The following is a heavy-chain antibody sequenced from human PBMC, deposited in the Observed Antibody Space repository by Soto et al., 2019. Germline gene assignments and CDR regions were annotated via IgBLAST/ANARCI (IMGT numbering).Heavy chain of an antibody. CDR1: GYTLTELS. Sequence: GSSVKVSCKVSGYTLTELSIPWVRQAPVKGLEWMGCFDPEDGETIYAQKFQGRVTMTEDTSTDTAYMALSSLRSEDTAVYYCATDRAFGETGTRGWLAPSAQRTLVHVSS. V-gene: IGHV1-24*01. D-gene: IGHD3-10*01. J-gene: IGHJ5*02. CDR2: FDPEDGET. CDR3: ATDRAFGETGTRGWLAP.